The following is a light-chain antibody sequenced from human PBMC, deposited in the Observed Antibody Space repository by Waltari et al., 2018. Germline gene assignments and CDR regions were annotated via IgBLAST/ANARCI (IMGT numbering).Light chain of an antibody. CDR2: DTS. Sequence: QAVVTPEPSLTVSPGGTATLTCGSSTGPVTSGHYPYWLQQKPGQAPRTLIYDTSNKHSWTPARFSGSLLGGIAALTLSGALPEDEAEYHCLLSYTDGWVFGGGTKLTVL. CDR1: TGPVTSGHY. CDR3: LLSYTDGWV. V-gene: IGLV7-46*01. J-gene: IGLJ3*02.